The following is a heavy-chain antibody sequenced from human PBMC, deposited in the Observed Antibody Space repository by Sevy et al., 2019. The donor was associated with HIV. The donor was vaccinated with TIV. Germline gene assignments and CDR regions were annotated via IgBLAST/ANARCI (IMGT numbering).Heavy chain of an antibody. V-gene: IGHV3-53*01. CDR1: GFTVSGDW. D-gene: IGHD6-6*01. J-gene: IGHJ4*02. Sequence: GGFLRLSCAASGFTVSGDWMNWVRQAPGKGLEGVSVISSVGDTFYADSVKGRFTISRDNSKNMVYLQLNTLRVEDTAVYYCMRDTETCSSWSFDYWGQGAMVPVSS. CDR3: MRDTETCSSWSFDY. CDR2: ISSVGDT.